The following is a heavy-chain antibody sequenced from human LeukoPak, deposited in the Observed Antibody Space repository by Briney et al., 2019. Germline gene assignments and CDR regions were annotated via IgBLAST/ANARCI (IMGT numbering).Heavy chain of an antibody. J-gene: IGHJ6*02. Sequence: GGSLRLSCAASGFTFNNYGMHWVRQAPGKGLEWVAVISYDGSDKYYADPVKGRFTISRDNSKNTLFLQMNSLRAEDTAVYHCAKDNSAFYFSAMDVWGQGTTVTVS. V-gene: IGHV3-30*18. CDR1: GFTFNNYG. CDR2: ISYDGSDK. CDR3: AKDNSAFYFSAMDV. D-gene: IGHD2/OR15-2a*01.